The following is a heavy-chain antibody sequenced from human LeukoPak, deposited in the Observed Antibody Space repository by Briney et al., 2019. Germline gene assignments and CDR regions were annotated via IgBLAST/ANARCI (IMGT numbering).Heavy chain of an antibody. CDR2: ISGSGGST. V-gene: IGHV3-23*01. CDR1: GFTFSSYA. CDR3: ARDLRYFDCFDY. J-gene: IGHJ4*02. D-gene: IGHD3-9*01. Sequence: HPGGSLRLSCAASGFTFSSYAMSWVRQAPGKGLEWVSAISGSGGSTYYADSVKGRFTISRDNSKNTLYLQMNSLRAEDTAVYYCARDLRYFDCFDYWGQGTLVTVSS.